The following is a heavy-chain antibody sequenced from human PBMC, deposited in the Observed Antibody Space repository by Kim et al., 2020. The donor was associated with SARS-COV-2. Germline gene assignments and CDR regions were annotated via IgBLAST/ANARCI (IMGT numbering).Heavy chain of an antibody. V-gene: IGHV3-15*01. CDR3: TTDRGDTLYYYYMDV. J-gene: IGHJ6*03. CDR1: GFTFSNAW. CDR2: IKSKTDGGTT. Sequence: GGSLRLSCAASGFTFSNAWMSWVRQAPGKGLEWVGHIKSKTDGGTTDYAAPVKGRFTISRDDSKNTLYLQMNSLKTEDTAVYYCTTDRGDTLYYYYMDVWGRGTTVTVSS. D-gene: IGHD3-10*01.